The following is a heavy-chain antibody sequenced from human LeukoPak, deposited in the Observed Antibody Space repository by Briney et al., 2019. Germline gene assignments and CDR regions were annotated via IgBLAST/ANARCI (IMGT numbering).Heavy chain of an antibody. V-gene: IGHV4-4*07. CDR2: IYTSGST. D-gene: IGHD6-25*01. Sequence: SETLSLTCTVSGGSISSYYWSWIRQPAGKGLEWIGRIYTSGSTNYNPSLKSRVTMSVDTSKNQFSLKLSSVTAADTAVYYCARDLIRGSSKTAAFDHWGQGTLVTVSS. CDR3: ARDLIRGSSKTAAFDH. CDR1: GGSISSYY. J-gene: IGHJ4*02.